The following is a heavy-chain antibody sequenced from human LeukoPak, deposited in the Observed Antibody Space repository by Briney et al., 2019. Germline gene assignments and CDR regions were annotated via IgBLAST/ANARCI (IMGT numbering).Heavy chain of an antibody. CDR2: IRSKANSYTT. CDR3: TRLSDYSVDY. CDR1: GFTFSGSA. J-gene: IGHJ4*02. V-gene: IGHV3-73*01. D-gene: IGHD4-11*01. Sequence: GGSLRLSCAASGFTFSGSAMHWVRQASGRGLEWVGRIRSKANSYTTAYAASVKGRFTISRDDSKNTAYLQMNSLKTEDTAVYYCTRLSDYSVDYWGQGTLVTVSS.